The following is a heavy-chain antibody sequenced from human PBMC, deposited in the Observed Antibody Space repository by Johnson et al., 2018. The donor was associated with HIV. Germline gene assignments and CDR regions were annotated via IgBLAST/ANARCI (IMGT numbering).Heavy chain of an antibody. D-gene: IGHD4-17*01. V-gene: IGHV3-30-3*02. CDR3: AKQWGVRANGDQENDAFDI. CDR1: GFILSPYA. Sequence: VQVVESGGGVVQPGRSLRLSCAASGFILSPYAMHWVRQVPGKGLEWVAVIPYDGTNKYYADSVKGRFTISRDNSKNTLYLQMNSLRAEDTAVYYCAKQWGVRANGDQENDAFDIWGQGTMVTVSS. CDR2: IPYDGTNK. J-gene: IGHJ3*02.